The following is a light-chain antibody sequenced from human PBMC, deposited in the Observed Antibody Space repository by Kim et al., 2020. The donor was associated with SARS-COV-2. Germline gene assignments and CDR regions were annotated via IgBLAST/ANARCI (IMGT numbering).Light chain of an antibody. CDR1: QGISSY. J-gene: IGKJ4*01. CDR2: AAS. CDR3: QQVISYPLT. Sequence: DIQLTQSPSFLSASVGDRVTITCRASQGISSYLAWFQQKPGKAPNLLIYAASTLQSGVPSRFSGSGSGTEFTLTISSLQPEDFAAYYCQQVISYPLTFGGGTKVDIK. V-gene: IGKV1-9*01.